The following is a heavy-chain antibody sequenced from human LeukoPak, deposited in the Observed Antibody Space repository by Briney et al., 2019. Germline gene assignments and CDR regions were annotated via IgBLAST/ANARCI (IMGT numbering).Heavy chain of an antibody. D-gene: IGHD3-22*01. CDR3: AKGQMIVVVITPDY. V-gene: IGHV3-23*01. CDR1: GFTFSSYA. Sequence: PGGSLRLSCAASGFTFSSYAMSWVRQAPGKGLEWVSAISGSGGSTYYADSVKGRFTISRDNSKNTLYLQMNSLRAEDTAVYYCAKGQMIVVVITPDYWGQGTLVTVSS. CDR2: ISGSGGST. J-gene: IGHJ4*02.